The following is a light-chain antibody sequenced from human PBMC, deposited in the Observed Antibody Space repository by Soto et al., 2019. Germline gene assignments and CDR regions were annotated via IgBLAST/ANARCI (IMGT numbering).Light chain of an antibody. CDR3: QQHGGSPIT. Sequence: EIVLTQSPGTLSLSPGERATLSCRASQSVSSSYLACYQQKPGQAPRLLIYGASSRATGIPDKVSGSGSGRDCTLTISRLEPEDFAVYYCQQHGGSPITFGQGTRLETK. V-gene: IGKV3-20*01. CDR1: QSVSSSY. CDR2: GAS. J-gene: IGKJ5*01.